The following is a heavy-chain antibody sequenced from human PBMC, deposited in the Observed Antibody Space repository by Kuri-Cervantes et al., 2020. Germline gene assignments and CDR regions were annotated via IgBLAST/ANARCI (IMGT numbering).Heavy chain of an antibody. CDR2: ISGSGGST. Sequence: LSLTCAASGFTFSNYAMSWVRQAPGKGLEWVSTISGSGGSTYYADSVKGRFTISRDNSKNTLYLQMRSLRAEDTAVYYCAKAGYSGYDYLPRWFDPWGQGTLVTVSS. V-gene: IGHV3-23*01. J-gene: IGHJ5*02. CDR3: AKAGYSGYDYLPRWFDP. CDR1: GFTFSNYA. D-gene: IGHD5-12*01.